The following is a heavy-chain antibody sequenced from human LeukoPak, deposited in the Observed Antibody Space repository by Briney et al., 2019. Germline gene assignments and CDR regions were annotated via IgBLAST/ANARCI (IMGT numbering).Heavy chain of an antibody. J-gene: IGHJ6*03. CDR2: IYHSGST. Sequence: SETLSLXCAVSGYSISSGYYWGWIRQPPGKGLEWIGSIYHSGSTYYNPSLKSRVTISVDTSKNQFSLKLSSVTAADTALYYCVRHKDYYYYYIDVWGKGSTVTVSS. CDR3: VRHKDYYYYYIDV. CDR1: GYSISSGYY. V-gene: IGHV4-38-2*01.